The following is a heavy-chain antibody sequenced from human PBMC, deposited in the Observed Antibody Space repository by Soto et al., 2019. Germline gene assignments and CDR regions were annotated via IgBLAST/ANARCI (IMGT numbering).Heavy chain of an antibody. CDR1: GLTFSSYA. CDR3: ARDPGRSYGPD. D-gene: IGHD1-26*01. CDR2: IYSGGST. V-gene: IGHV3-66*01. Sequence: GGSLRLSCAASGLTFSSYAMSWVRQAPGKGLEWVSVIYSGGSTYYADSVKGRFTISRDNSKNTLYLQMNSLRAEDTAVYYCARDPGRSYGPDWGQGTLVTVSS. J-gene: IGHJ4*02.